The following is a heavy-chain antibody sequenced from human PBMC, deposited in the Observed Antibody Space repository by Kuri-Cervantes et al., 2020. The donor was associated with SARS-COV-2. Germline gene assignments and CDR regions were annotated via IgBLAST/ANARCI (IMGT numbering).Heavy chain of an antibody. Sequence: GGSLRLSCQGSGYSFDYYWVAWVRQMPGKGLEWMGIIYPGDSDTRYSPSFQGQVTISAEKSISTAYLQWSSLKASDTAMYYCARSPGLLLEWGDPWDYWGQGTLVTVSS. CDR3: ARSPGLLLEWGDPWDY. CDR1: GYSFDYYW. J-gene: IGHJ4*02. V-gene: IGHV5-51*01. CDR2: IYPGDSDT. D-gene: IGHD3-3*01.